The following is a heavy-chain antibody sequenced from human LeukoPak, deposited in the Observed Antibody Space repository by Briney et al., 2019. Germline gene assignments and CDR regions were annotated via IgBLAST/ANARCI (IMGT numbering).Heavy chain of an antibody. CDR2: ISGSGGST. Sequence: GGSLRLSCAASGFTFSSYAMSWVRQAPGKGLEWVSAISGSGGSTYYADSVKGRFTISRDNSKNTLYLQMNSLRAEDTAVYYCAKGSRGHCSGGSCYHTYNWFDPWGQGTLATVSS. V-gene: IGHV3-23*01. D-gene: IGHD2-15*01. J-gene: IGHJ5*02. CDR3: AKGSRGHCSGGSCYHTYNWFDP. CDR1: GFTFSSYA.